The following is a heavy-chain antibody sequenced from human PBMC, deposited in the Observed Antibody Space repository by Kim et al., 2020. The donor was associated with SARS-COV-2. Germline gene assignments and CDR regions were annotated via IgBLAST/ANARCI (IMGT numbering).Heavy chain of an antibody. Sequence: GGSLRLSCIASGFTFSNYWMTWVRQAPGKGPEWVANIKYDGTERYYADSVKGRFIISRDNGKRSLYLQMNSLRAEDTALYYCASDTRGDLDNWGQGTLVT. CDR2: IKYDGTER. CDR1: GFTFSNYW. CDR3: ASDTRGDLDN. J-gene: IGHJ4*02. D-gene: IGHD2-2*03. V-gene: IGHV3-7*01.